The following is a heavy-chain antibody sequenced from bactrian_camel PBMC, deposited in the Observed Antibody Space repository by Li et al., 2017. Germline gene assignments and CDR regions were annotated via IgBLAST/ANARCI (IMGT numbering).Heavy chain of an antibody. CDR2: IYTRTT. CDR1: RSICSNHC. D-gene: IGHD4*01. J-gene: IGHJ4*01. V-gene: IGHV3S53*01. CDR3: AAYCGDYCRPIYDYDY. Sequence: HVQLVESGGGSVQAGGPLTLSCVASRSICSNHCLGWFRQAPGKERELVAAIYTRTTFYTDAVKGRFTVSQADDRNTVRLQMDSLRPEDSSMYYCAAYCGDYCRPIYDYDYWGQGTQVTVS.